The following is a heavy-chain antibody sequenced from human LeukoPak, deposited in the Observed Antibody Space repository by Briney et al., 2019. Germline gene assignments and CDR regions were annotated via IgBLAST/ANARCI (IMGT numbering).Heavy chain of an antibody. D-gene: IGHD5-24*01. J-gene: IGHJ4*02. V-gene: IGHV3-53*01. CDR3: ARDAEGEEQMATTYFDL. CDR1: GFSVRSKY. Sequence: GGSLRLSCAASGFSVRSKYMSWVRQAPGKGLEWVSVLQSVGNTFYADSVEGRFSISRDRSKNTVYLQMDSLRAEDTAVYYCARDAEGEEQMATTYFDLWGQGTLVIVSS. CDR2: LQSVGNT.